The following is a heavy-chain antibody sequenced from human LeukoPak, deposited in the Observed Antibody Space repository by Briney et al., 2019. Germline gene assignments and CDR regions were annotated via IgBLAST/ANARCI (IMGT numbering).Heavy chain of an antibody. CDR1: VYTFNSYD. CDR2: ISTYNGNT. V-gene: IGHV1-18*01. D-gene: IGHD3-3*01. Sequence: ASVKVSCKASVYTFNSYDITWVRQAPGQGLEWMAWISTYNGNTNYAQKVQGRVTMTTDTSTSTAYMELRSLRSDDTAVYYCARVLRYDFWSAYYFDYWGQGTLVTVSS. J-gene: IGHJ4*02. CDR3: ARVLRYDFWSAYYFDY.